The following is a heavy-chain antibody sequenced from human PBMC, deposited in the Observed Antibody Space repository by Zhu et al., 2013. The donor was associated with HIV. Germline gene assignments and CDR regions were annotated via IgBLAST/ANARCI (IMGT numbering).Heavy chain of an antibody. CDR3: AGEPTNTFYYDY. Sequence: QVQLVQSGAEVKKPGASVKVSCKAFGYIFSNYYMHWVRQAPGQGLEWMGTISPSGDSTTFAQKFQGRVTMTRDTSTSTVYMELSSLRSEDTAVYYCAGEPTNTFYYDYWGQGTLVTVSS. CDR2: ISPSGDST. D-gene: IGHD3-10*01. J-gene: IGHJ4*02. CDR1: GYIFSNYY. V-gene: IGHV1-46*01.